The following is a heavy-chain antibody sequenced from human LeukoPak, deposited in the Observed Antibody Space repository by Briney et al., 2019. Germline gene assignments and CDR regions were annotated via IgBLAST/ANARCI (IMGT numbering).Heavy chain of an antibody. J-gene: IGHJ4*02. Sequence: ASVRVSCKTSGDTFTAYYMHWVRQAPGQGLEWMGWINPNSDFTNFAQNFQGRVTMTSDTSISTAYMELSRLRSDDTAVYYCARAISAGSPITASDCWGQGTPVTVSS. D-gene: IGHD2-15*01. CDR1: GDTFTAYY. CDR3: ARAISAGSPITASDC. CDR2: INPNSDFT. V-gene: IGHV1-2*02.